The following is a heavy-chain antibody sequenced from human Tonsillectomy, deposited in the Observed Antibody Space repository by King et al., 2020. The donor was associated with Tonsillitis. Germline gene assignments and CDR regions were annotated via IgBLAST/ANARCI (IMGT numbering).Heavy chain of an antibody. Sequence: VQLVESGAEVKKPGESLRISCKGSGHSFTSYWIGWVRQMPGKGLEWMAIIYPANSDTRYSPSFQGQVTISADQSISTVYLPWSSLKASDTAIYYCARRDWMRGMDVWGPGTTVTVSS. CDR2: IYPANSDT. V-gene: IGHV5-51*01. J-gene: IGHJ6*02. CDR3: ARRDWMRGMDV. CDR1: GHSFTSYW. D-gene: IGHD1-1*01.